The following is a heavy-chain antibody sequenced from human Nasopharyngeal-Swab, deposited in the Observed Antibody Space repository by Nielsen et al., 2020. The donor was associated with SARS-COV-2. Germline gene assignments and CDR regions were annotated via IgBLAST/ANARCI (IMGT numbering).Heavy chain of an antibody. V-gene: IGHV1-18*01. CDR1: GYIFTSYG. CDR2: ISAYNGNT. Sequence: ASVKVSCKASGYIFTSYGISWVRQAPGQGLEWMGWISAYNGNTNYAQKLQGRVTMTTDTSTSTAYMELRSLRSDDTAVYYCARAYCGGDCYSVWFDPWGQGTLVTVSS. J-gene: IGHJ5*02. D-gene: IGHD2-21*02. CDR3: ARAYCGGDCYSVWFDP.